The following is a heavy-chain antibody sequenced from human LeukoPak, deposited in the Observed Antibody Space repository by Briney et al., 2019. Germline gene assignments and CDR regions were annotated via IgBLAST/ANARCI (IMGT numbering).Heavy chain of an antibody. Sequence: PSETLSLTCTVSGGSISSYYWSWIRQPPGKGLEWIGYISYSGNTNYNPSLKSRVTISVDTSKNQFSLKLSSVTAADTAVYYCARHTTYFDILAGYSPFWYFDLWRRGTLVTVSS. CDR1: GGSISSYY. J-gene: IGHJ2*01. D-gene: IGHD3-9*01. CDR2: ISYSGNT. CDR3: ARHTTYFDILAGYSPFWYFDL. V-gene: IGHV4-59*01.